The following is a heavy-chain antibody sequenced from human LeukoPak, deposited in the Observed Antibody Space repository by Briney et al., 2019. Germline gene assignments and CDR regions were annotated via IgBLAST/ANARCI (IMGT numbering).Heavy chain of an antibody. CDR3: ARRESSGHYDY. V-gene: IGHV3-64*01. Sequence: GGSLRLSCAASGFTFSRYAMHWVRQAPGKGLEYVSAISSDGSSTYYANAVKGRFTISRDNSKNTLYLQMGSLRAEDMAVYYYARRESSGHYDYWGQGTLVTVSS. J-gene: IGHJ4*02. D-gene: IGHD3-22*01. CDR2: ISSDGSST. CDR1: GFTFSRYA.